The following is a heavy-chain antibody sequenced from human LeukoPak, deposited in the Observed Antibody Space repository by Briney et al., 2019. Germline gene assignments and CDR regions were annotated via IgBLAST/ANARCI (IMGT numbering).Heavy chain of an antibody. CDR3: ARAADYYDSSGYYYDYYYYGMDV. J-gene: IGHJ6*02. CDR2: ISYDGSNK. Sequence: GRSLRLSCAASRFTFNSYAIHWVRQAPGKGLEWVAVISYDGSNKYYADSVKGRFTISRDNSKNTLYLQMNSPRAEDTAVYYCARAADYYDSSGYYYDYYYYGMDVWGQGTTVTVSS. CDR1: RFTFNSYA. V-gene: IGHV3-30*04. D-gene: IGHD3-22*01.